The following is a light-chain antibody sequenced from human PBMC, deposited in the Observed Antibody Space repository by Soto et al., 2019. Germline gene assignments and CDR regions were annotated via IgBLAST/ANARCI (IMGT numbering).Light chain of an antibody. CDR2: SNT. J-gene: IGLJ2*01. CDR3: AAWDDSLNGVV. CDR1: SSNIGSHT. Sequence: QSVLTQPPSASGTPGQTIATSCSGGSSNIGSHTVNWYQQLPGTAPRLLIYSNTQRPSGVPDRFSGSKSGTSASLAISGLQSEYEGDYYCAAWDDSLNGVVFGGGTQLTVL. V-gene: IGLV1-44*01.